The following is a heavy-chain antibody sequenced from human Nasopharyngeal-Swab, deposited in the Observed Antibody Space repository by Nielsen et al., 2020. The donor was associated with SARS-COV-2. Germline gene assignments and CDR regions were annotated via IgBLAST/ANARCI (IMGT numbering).Heavy chain of an antibody. J-gene: IGHJ4*02. CDR3: ATPWELSAY. V-gene: IGHV4-39*01. Sequence: RQAPGKGLEWIGSIYYSGSTCYNPSLKSRVTISVDTSKNQFSLKLSSVTAADTVVYYCATPWELSAYWGQGTLVTVSS. D-gene: IGHD1-26*01. CDR2: IYYSGST.